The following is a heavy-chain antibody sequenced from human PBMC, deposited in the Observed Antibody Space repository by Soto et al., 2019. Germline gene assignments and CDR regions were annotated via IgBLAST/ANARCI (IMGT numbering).Heavy chain of an antibody. CDR2: INAGNGNT. Sequence: ASVKGSCKAAGYAFTIDARDWGRQAPVQRLEWMGWINAGNGNTKYSQKFQGRVTITRDTSASTAYMELSSLRSEDTAVYYCARVKNCSGGSCYSGWFDPWGQGTLVTVSS. V-gene: IGHV1-3*01. D-gene: IGHD2-15*01. CDR3: ARVKNCSGGSCYSGWFDP. J-gene: IGHJ5*02. CDR1: GYAFTIDA.